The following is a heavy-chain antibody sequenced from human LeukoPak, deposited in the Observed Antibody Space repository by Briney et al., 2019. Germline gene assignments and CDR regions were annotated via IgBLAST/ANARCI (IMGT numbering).Heavy chain of an antibody. CDR2: ISGNSRDT. J-gene: IGHJ4*02. CDR1: GFTISTYA. CDR3: AKERSRRFDFDY. D-gene: IGHD3-3*01. V-gene: IGHV3-23*01. Sequence: PGGSLRLSCEASGFTISTYAMSWVRQAPGKGLERVASISGNSRDTYYADSVKGRFTISRVTSKNTLSLQMDSLRAEDTALYFCAKERSRRFDFDYWGQGTLVTVSS.